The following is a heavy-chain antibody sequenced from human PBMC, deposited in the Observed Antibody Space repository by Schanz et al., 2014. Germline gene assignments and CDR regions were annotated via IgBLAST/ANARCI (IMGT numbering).Heavy chain of an antibody. V-gene: IGHV3-23*04. D-gene: IGHD5-18*01. J-gene: IGHJ4*02. CDR2: ISGSGGST. CDR3: VRVSFADPRLYRGMDRDIDY. CDR1: GFTFSSYA. Sequence: EVQLVESGGGLVKPGGSLRLSCAASGFTFSSYAMSWVRQAPGKGLEWVSAISGSGGSTYYADSVKGRLTISRDDAKKSMYLQMNNLRAEDTAVYYCVRVSFADPRLYRGMDRDIDYWGQGTLVTVSS.